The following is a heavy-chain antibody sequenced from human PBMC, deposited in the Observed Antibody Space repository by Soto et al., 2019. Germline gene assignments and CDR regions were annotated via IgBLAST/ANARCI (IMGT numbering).Heavy chain of an antibody. J-gene: IGHJ4*02. CDR2: IGGSGGGT. CDR1: GFTFSIYA. V-gene: IGHV3-23*01. D-gene: IGHD3-22*01. CDR3: AKDAPGSGWLSDY. Sequence: GGSLRLSCAASGFTFSIYAMSWVRQAPGEGLEWVSTIGGSGGGTSYADFVRGRFTISRDNSKNTLYLQMNSLRAEDTAVYYCAKDAPGSGWLSDYWGQGTLVTVSS.